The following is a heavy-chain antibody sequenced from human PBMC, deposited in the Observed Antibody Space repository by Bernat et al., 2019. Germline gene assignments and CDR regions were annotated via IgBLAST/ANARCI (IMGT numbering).Heavy chain of an antibody. Sequence: QVQLQQWGAGLLKPSETLSLTCAVYGGSFSGYYWSWIRQPPGKGLEWIGEINHSGSTNYNPSLKSRVTISVDTSKNQFSLKLSSVTAADTAVYYCARDSGVGYYDSSGYYSPYWYFDLWGRGTLVTVSS. CDR2: INHSGST. J-gene: IGHJ2*01. D-gene: IGHD3-22*01. V-gene: IGHV4-34*01. CDR1: GGSFSGYY. CDR3: ARDSGVGYYDSSGYYSPYWYFDL.